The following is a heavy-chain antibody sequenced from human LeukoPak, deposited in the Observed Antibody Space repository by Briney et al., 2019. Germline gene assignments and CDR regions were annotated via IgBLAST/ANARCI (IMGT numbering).Heavy chain of an antibody. D-gene: IGHD6-19*01. J-gene: IGHJ4*02. V-gene: IGHV1-69*05. CDR1: GGTFSSYA. CDR3: ARGVAVAGMLD. CDR2: IIPIFGTA. Sequence: GASVKVSCKASGGTFSSYAISWVRQAPGQGLEWMGGIIPIFGTANYAQKFQGRVTMTRDTSTSTVYMELSSLRSEDTAVYYCARGVAVAGMLDWGQGTLVTVSS.